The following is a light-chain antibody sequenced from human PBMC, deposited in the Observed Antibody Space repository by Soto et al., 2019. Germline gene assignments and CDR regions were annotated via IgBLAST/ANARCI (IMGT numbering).Light chain of an antibody. Sequence: IQMTQSASALSASVGDRVTITCRASQSISSWLAWYQQQPGKAPKLLIYDASSLESAVPSRFSGSGSGTGFTLTISRLQPDDLATYYCQQYNSYPRTFGQGTKVDIK. CDR3: QQYNSYPRT. CDR2: DAS. V-gene: IGKV1-5*01. J-gene: IGKJ1*01. CDR1: QSISSW.